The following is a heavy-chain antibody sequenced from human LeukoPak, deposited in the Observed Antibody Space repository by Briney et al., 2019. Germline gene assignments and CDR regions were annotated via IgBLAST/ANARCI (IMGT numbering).Heavy chain of an antibody. Sequence: PGGSLRLSCAASGFTFRSYWMHWVRQAPGKGLVWVSRINGVGSSTSYEDSVKGRFTISRDNAKNTLYLQMKSLRAEDTAVYYCARDTRYGDGYKYWGQGTLVTVSS. CDR3: ARDTRYGDGYKY. CDR2: INGVGSST. CDR1: GFTFRSYW. D-gene: IGHD5-24*01. J-gene: IGHJ4*02. V-gene: IGHV3-74*01.